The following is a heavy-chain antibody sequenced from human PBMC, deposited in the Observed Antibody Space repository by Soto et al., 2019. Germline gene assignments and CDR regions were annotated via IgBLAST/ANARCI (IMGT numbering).Heavy chain of an antibody. CDR2: TYYRSKWYN. V-gene: IGHV6-1*01. D-gene: IGHD1-26*01. CDR1: GDSVSSNSAA. Sequence: SQTLSLTCAISGDSVSSNSAAWNWIRQSPSRGLEWLGRTYYRSKWYNDYAVSVKRRITINPDTSKNQFSLQLNSVTPEDTAVYSCPRVSFGSTRGRNRFDPWGQGTLVTVS. CDR3: PRVSFGSTRGRNRFDP. J-gene: IGHJ5*02.